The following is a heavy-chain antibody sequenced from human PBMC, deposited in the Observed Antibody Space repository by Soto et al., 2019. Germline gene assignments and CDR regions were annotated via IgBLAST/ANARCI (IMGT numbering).Heavy chain of an antibody. D-gene: IGHD3-22*01. CDR2: IYYSGST. J-gene: IGHJ3*01. CDR1: GGSISSGGYY. V-gene: IGHV4-31*03. Sequence: SETLSRTCTVSGGSISSGGYYWSWIRQHPGKGLEWIGYIYYSGSTYYNPSLKSRVTISVDTSKNQFSLKLSSVTAADTAVYYCGRDLSSYYYDSRGGDPNVFDFGGQGPMVPVSS. CDR3: GRDLSSYYYDSRGGDPNVFDF.